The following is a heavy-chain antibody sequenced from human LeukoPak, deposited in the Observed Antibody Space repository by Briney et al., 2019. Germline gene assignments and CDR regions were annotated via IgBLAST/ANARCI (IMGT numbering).Heavy chain of an antibody. Sequence: SQTLSLTCTVSGGSISSGDYYWSWIRQPPGQGLEWIGYIYYSGSTYYNPSLKSRVTISVDTSKNQFSLKLSSVTAADTAVYYCARGNTLLWFGELPLFDYWGQGTLVTVSS. CDR2: IYYSGST. D-gene: IGHD3-10*01. CDR1: GGSISSGDYY. CDR3: ARGNTLLWFGELPLFDY. V-gene: IGHV4-30-4*01. J-gene: IGHJ4*02.